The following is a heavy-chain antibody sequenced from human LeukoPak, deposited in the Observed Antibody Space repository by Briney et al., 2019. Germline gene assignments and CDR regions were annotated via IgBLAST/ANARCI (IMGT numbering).Heavy chain of an antibody. CDR2: INPNSGGT. V-gene: IGHV1-2*02. CDR1: GYTFTGYY. D-gene: IGHD3-22*01. J-gene: IGHJ5*02. Sequence: ASVKVSCKASGYTFTGYYMHWVRQAPGQGLEWMGWINPNSGGTNYAQKFQGRVTMTRDTSISTAYMELGRLRSDDTAVYYCARDKAVVTTNWFDPWGQGTLVTVSS. CDR3: ARDKAVVTTNWFDP.